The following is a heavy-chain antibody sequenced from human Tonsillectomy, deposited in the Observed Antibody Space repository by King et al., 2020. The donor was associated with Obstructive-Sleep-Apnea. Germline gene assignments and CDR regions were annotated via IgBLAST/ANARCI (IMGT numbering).Heavy chain of an antibody. CDR3: ARRDGDY. D-gene: IGHD5-24*01. CDR2: ISISGGTI. J-gene: IGHJ4*02. V-gene: IGHV3-11*01. Sequence: VQLVESGGGFVRPGGSLKLSCAASGFTFSDHSMSWFRQAPGMGLEWVSHISISGGTIYYADSVKGRFSISRDNAKNSLYLHMNTLRAEDTAVYYCARRDGDYWGQGTLVTVSA. CDR1: GFTFSDHS.